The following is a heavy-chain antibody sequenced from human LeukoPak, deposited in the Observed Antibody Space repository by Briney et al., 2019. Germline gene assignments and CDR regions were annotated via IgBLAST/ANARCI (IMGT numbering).Heavy chain of an antibody. D-gene: IGHD3-22*01. CDR1: GFTLSSYA. Sequence: GGSLRFSCAASGFTLSSYAMSWVRQAPGKGLEWVGFIRSKAYGGTTEYAASVKGRFTISRDDSKSIAYLQMNSLKTEDTAVYYCTRAHDSPYYFDYWGQGTLVTVSS. V-gene: IGHV3-49*04. CDR3: TRAHDSPYYFDY. CDR2: IRSKAYGGTT. J-gene: IGHJ4*02.